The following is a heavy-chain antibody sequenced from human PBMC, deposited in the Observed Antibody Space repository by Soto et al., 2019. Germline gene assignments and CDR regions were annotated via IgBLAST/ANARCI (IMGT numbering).Heavy chain of an antibody. J-gene: IGHJ3*02. CDR2: ISSRSGYI. CDR1: GCSFSSYS. Sequence: EVQLVESGGGLVKPGGSLRLSCAGSGCSFSSYSMNWVRLAPGKGLEWVSSISSRSGYIYYADSIRGRFNISRDNAKNSQYLQMSSLRAEDTAVYYCAKGTGDFLRTAGFDIWGQGTMVTVSS. D-gene: IGHD4-17*01. CDR3: AKGTGDFLRTAGFDI. V-gene: IGHV3-21*06.